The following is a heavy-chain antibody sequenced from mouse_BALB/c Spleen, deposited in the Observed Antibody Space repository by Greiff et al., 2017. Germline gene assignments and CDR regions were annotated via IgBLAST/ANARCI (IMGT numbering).Heavy chain of an antibody. D-gene: IGHD2-1*01. J-gene: IGHJ1*01. CDR2: ISSGSSTI. V-gene: IGHV5-17*02. CDR3: ARDYCGYCYFDD. CDR1: GFTFSSFG. Sequence: EVHLVESGGGLVQPGGSRKLSCAASGFTFSSFGMHWVRQAPEKGLEWVAYISSGSSTIYYADTVKGRFTISRDNPKNTLFLQMTSLRSEDTAMYYCARDYCGYCYFDDWGAGTTVTVSS.